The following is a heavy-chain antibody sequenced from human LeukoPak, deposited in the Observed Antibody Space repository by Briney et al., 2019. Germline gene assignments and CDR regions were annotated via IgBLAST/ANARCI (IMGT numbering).Heavy chain of an antibody. D-gene: IGHD3-9*01. V-gene: IGHV1-69*13. CDR3: ARTEAYYDILTGYWRDGFDY. CDR2: IIPIFGTA. J-gene: IGHJ4*02. CDR1: GGPFSSYA. Sequence: SVKVSCKASGGPFSSYAISWVRQAPGQGLEWMGGIIPIFGTANYAQKFQGRVTITADESTSTAYMELSSLRSEDTAVYYCARTEAYYDILTGYWRDGFDYWGQGTLVTVSS.